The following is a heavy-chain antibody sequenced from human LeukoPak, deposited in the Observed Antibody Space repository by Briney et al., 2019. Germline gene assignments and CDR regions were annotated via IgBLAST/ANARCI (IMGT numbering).Heavy chain of an antibody. V-gene: IGHV3-23*01. D-gene: IGHD7-27*01. Sequence: SGGSLRLSCAASGFTFTDYAMRWVRQAPGKGLEWVSSVGASCDASFHADSVEGRFTNSRNQSKNPVYMQTNSLRAGDTAIYYCAKLPLSGESPSDFWGQGTLVIVSS. J-gene: IGHJ4*02. CDR1: GFTFTDYA. CDR3: AKLPLSGESPSDF. CDR2: VGASCDAS.